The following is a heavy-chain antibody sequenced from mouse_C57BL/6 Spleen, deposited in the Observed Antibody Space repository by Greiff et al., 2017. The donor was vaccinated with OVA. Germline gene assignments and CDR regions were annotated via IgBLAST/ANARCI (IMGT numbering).Heavy chain of an antibody. CDR1: GFTFSDYG. CDR2: ISSGSSTI. CDR3: AIYGNYYAMDY. D-gene: IGHD2-1*01. J-gene: IGHJ4*01. V-gene: IGHV5-17*01. Sequence: EVKLLESGGGLVKPGGSLKLSCAASGFTFSDYGMHWVRQAPEKGLEWVAYISSGSSTIYYADTVKGRFTISRDNAKNTLFLQMTSLRSDDTAMYYCAIYGNYYAMDYWGQGTSVTVSS.